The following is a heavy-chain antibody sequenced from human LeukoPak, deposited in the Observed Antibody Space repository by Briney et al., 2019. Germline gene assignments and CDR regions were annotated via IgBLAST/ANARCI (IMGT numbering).Heavy chain of an antibody. J-gene: IGHJ5*02. Sequence: SETLSLTCTVSGGSISTYYWSWIRQPPGKGLEWIGYIYYSGSANYNPSLKSRVTISIDTSKNQFSLQLNSLTPEDTAVYYCARDMDHYVLGNYYNSRWFDPWGQGTPVTVSS. CDR3: ARDMDHYVLGNYYNSRWFDP. CDR2: IYYSGSA. CDR1: GGSISTYY. D-gene: IGHD3-10*01. V-gene: IGHV4-59*12.